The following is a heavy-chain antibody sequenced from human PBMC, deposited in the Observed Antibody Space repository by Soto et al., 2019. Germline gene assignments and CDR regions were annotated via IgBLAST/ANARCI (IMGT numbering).Heavy chain of an antibody. D-gene: IGHD1-1*01. Sequence: SETLSLTCTVSGGSISSSSYYWGWIRQPPGKGLEWIGSIYYSGSTYYNPSLKSRVTISVDTSKNQFSLKLSSVTAADTAVYYCARHGANTQHYYYYGMDVWGQGTTVTVSS. V-gene: IGHV4-39*01. J-gene: IGHJ6*02. CDR1: GGSISSSSYY. CDR2: IYYSGST. CDR3: ARHGANTQHYYYYGMDV.